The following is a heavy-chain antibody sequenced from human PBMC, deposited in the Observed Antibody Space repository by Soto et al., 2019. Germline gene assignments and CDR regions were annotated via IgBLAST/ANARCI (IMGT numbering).Heavy chain of an antibody. CDR2: IWYDGSSK. V-gene: IGHV3-33*01. J-gene: IGHJ6*02. Sequence: GGSLRLSCAASGFTFSSYGMHWVRQAPGKGLEWVAVIWYDGSSKYYADSVKGRFTISRDNSKNTLYLQMNSLRAEDTAVYYCARERGVYGSGSYYPPYYYYYGMDVWGQGTTVTVSS. CDR3: ARERGVYGSGSYYPPYYYYYGMDV. CDR1: GFTFSSYG. D-gene: IGHD3-10*01.